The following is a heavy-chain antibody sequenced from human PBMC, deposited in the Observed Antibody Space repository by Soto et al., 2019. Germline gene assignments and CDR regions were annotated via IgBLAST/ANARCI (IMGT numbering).Heavy chain of an antibody. CDR2: MSYSRST. J-gene: IGHJ6*01. D-gene: IGHD3-10*01. CDR1: GGSISSNNYY. CDR3: ARVFMNYYGSGSGSRVMDV. Sequence: PSETLSLTCFVSGGSISSNNYYWGWIRQPPGKGLEWIGCMSYSRSTYYNPSLKSRVTISVDTSKNQFSLKLTSVTAADTAVYYCARVFMNYYGSGSGSRVMDVWGNGPRSPSPQ. V-gene: IGHV4-39*07.